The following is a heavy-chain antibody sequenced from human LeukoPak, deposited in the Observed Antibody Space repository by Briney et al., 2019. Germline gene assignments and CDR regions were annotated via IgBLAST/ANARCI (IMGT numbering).Heavy chain of an antibody. V-gene: IGHV3-7*01. D-gene: IGHD2/OR15-2a*01. Sequence: GGSLRLSCAASGFAFSSYWMSWVPQAPGKGREWVAKIKQDGSEKYYVDSVKGRFTLSRDNAKNSLYLQMNSLRAEDTAVYYCARGPTRANSSDYWGQGTLVTVSS. J-gene: IGHJ4*02. CDR2: IKQDGSEK. CDR1: GFAFSSYW. CDR3: ARGPTRANSSDY.